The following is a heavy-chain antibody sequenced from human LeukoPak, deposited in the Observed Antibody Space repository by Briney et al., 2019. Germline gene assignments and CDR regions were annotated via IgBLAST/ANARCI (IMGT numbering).Heavy chain of an antibody. CDR3: ARVSLYHYFHYMDV. D-gene: IGHD3-10*01. CDR1: GFTFSSYA. Sequence: GGSLRLSCAASGFTFSSYAMHWVRQAPGKGLEWVAVISYDGSNKYYADSVKGRFTISRDNSKNTLYLQMNSLRAEDTAVYYCARVSLYHYFHYMDVWGKGTTVIISS. J-gene: IGHJ6*03. CDR2: ISYDGSNK. V-gene: IGHV3-30*04.